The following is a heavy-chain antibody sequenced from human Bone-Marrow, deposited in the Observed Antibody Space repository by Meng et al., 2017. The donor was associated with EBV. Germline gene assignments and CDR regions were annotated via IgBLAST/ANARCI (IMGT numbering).Heavy chain of an antibody. D-gene: IGHD4-17*01. J-gene: IGHJ4*02. V-gene: IGHV3-21*01. CDR3: AVSMTTVTYIDD. CDR2: ISSSSSYI. CDR1: GFTFSSYS. Sequence: EVQLVESGGGLVKPGGSLSLSCADSGFTFSSYSMNWVRQAPGKGLEWVSSISSSSSYIYYADSVKGRFTISRDNAKNSLYLQMNSLRAEDTAVYYCAVSMTTVTYIDDWGQGTLVTVDS.